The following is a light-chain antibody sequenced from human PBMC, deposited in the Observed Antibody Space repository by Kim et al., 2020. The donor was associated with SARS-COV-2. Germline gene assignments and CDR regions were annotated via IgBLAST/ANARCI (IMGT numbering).Light chain of an antibody. CDR3: SSYVGSAHVV. Sequence: GQAVTISCTGTRSDVGGYNYVSWYQHHPGKAPKLIIYEVSKRPSGVPVRFSGSKSDNTASLTVSGLQAEDEADYYCSSYVGSAHVVFGGGTQLTVL. J-gene: IGLJ2*01. CDR1: RSDVGGYNY. CDR2: EVS. V-gene: IGLV2-8*01.